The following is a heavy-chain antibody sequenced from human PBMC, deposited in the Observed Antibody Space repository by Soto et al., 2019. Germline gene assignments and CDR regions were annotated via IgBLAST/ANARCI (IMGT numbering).Heavy chain of an antibody. Sequence: PGWSLRLSCAASGFTFISYAMSWVRQAPGKGLEWVSAISGSGGSTYYADSVKGRFTISRDNSKNTLYLQMNSLRAEDTAVYYCAKRISWAFDIWGQGTMVTVSS. CDR1: GFTFISYA. CDR3: AKRISWAFDI. V-gene: IGHV3-23*01. CDR2: ISGSGGST. D-gene: IGHD6-13*01. J-gene: IGHJ3*02.